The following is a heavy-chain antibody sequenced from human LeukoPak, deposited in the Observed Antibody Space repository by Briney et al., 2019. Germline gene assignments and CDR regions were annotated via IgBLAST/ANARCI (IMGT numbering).Heavy chain of an antibody. CDR1: GGSISSSSYY. CDR3: ARVRYSYGPDFDY. J-gene: IGHJ4*02. Sequence: PSETLSLTCTVSGGSISSSSYYWGWIRQPPGKGLEWIGSIYYSGSTYYNPSLKSRVTISVDTSKNQFSLKLSSVTAADTAVYYCARVRYSYGPDFDYWGQGTLVTVSS. V-gene: IGHV4-39*07. D-gene: IGHD5-18*01. CDR2: IYYSGST.